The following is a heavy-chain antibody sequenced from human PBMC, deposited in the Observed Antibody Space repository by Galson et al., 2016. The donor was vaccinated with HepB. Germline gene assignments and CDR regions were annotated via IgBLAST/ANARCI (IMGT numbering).Heavy chain of an antibody. D-gene: IGHD6-19*01. CDR2: ISSSGSTI. V-gene: IGHV3-11*01. CDR3: ARVVPLYSGGWYVRGDGWFDP. J-gene: IGHJ5*02. Sequence: SLRLSCAASGFTFSYYYMSWIRQAPGKGLEWVSYISSSGSTIYYADSVKGRFTISRDNAKNSLYLQMNGLRAEDTAVYYCARVVPLYSGGWYVRGDGWFDPWGQGTLVTVSS. CDR1: GFTFSYYY.